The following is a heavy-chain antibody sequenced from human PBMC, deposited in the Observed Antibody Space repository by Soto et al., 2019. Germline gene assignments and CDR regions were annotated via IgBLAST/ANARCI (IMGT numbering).Heavy chain of an antibody. Sequence: SXKVSCKASGDRXGNYAVGWVRQAPGQGLEWIGGLIPAFGRPDYAQKFQGRLTITADKSTSTAYMELRSLRPEDTATYFCARTINYDISGTYYRYQLYGMDVWGRGTTGTVSS. CDR2: LIPAFGRP. D-gene: IGHD3-10*01. CDR3: ARTINYDISGTYYRYQLYGMDV. V-gene: IGHV1-69*06. CDR1: GDRXGNYA. J-gene: IGHJ6*02.